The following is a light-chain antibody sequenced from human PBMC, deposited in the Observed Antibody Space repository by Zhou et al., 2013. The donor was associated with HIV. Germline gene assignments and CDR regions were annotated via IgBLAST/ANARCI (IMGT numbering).Light chain of an antibody. CDR1: QSVSTN. J-gene: IGKJ1*01. Sequence: EIVMTQSPATLSVSPGEGATLSCRASQSVSTNLAWYQQKPGQAPRLLIYAASARGTGIPARFSGSGSGTEFTLTISSLQSEDFAVYYCQQYNSWPRTFGQGTKLEIK. CDR2: AAS. V-gene: IGKV3-15*01. CDR3: QQYNSWPRT.